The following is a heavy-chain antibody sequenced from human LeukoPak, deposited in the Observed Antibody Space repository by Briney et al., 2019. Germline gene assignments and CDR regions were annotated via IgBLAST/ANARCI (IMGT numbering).Heavy chain of an antibody. J-gene: IGHJ5*02. D-gene: IGHD3-10*01. V-gene: IGHV4-61*02. CDR1: GGSISSGNYY. CDR3: VREGSYRRGNWFDP. Sequence: PSQTLSLTCTVSGGSISSGNYYWTWIRQPAGKGLEWIGRIYITGSTDYNPSLKSRVTISVDTSKNQSSLKLTSVTAADTAVYYCVREGSYRRGNWFDPWGQGTLVTVSS. CDR2: IYITGST.